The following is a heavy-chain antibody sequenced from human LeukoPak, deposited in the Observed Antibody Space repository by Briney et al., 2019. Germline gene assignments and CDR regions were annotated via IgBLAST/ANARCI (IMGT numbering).Heavy chain of an antibody. CDR3: ARVTTMIVVGQYYFDY. Sequence: GGSLRLSRAPSGFTLSSYVMRWLPQAEAEGLGEVSINYSGGSTYYADSVKGRFTISRDNSKNTLYLQMNCLSAEHAAVYYCARVTTMIVVGQYYFDYWGQGTLVTVSS. V-gene: IGHV3-66*01. CDR1: GFTLSSYV. D-gene: IGHD3-22*01. J-gene: IGHJ4*02. CDR2: NYSGGST.